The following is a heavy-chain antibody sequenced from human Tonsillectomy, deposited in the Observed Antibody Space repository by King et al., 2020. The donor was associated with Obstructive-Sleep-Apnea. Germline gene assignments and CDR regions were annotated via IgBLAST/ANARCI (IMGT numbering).Heavy chain of an antibody. CDR2: IIPKSGTA. CDR1: GGTVTTDT. V-gene: IGHV1-69*01. CDR3: ARDLTGMDV. Sequence: QLVQSGAEVKKPGSSVTVSCKASGGTVTTDTISWVRQAPGQGLKWMGGIIPKSGTAHYAQKCQGRVTITADASTNIVFMQLNSLRSEDTAVYYCARDLTGMDVWGQGTSVAVSS. J-gene: IGHJ6*02. D-gene: IGHD3-9*01.